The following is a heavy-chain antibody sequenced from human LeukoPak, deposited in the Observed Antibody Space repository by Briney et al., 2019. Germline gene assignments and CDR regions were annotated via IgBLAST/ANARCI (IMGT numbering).Heavy chain of an antibody. CDR2: IHWSGDST. CDR3: ALGGKPLRGLRGKHYKYYYMDV. D-gene: IGHD4-17*01. J-gene: IGHJ6*03. Sequence: PRGCLRLSFAVSGFTVDDSGISSVRQAPGKGVGLVSGIHWSGDSTGHAESVEGRFPSPRDNANQPLYLQINSLRAGGTSLYDCALGGKPLRGLRGKHYKYYYMDVWGKGTTVTVSS. CDR1: GFTVDDSG. V-gene: IGHV3-20*02.